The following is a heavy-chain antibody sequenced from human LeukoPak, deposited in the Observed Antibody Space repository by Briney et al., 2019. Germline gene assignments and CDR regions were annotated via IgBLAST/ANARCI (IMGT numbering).Heavy chain of an antibody. CDR2: ISSSSSYI. J-gene: IGHJ3*02. CDR3: ARHCRRGQQLADAFDI. V-gene: IGHV3-21*01. CDR1: GFTFSSYS. Sequence: PGGSLRLSCAASGFTFSSYSMNWVRQAPGKGLEWVSSISSSSSYIYYADSVKGRFTISRDNAKNSLYLQMYSLRAEDTAVYYCARHCRRGQQLADAFDIWGQGTMVTVSS. D-gene: IGHD6-13*01.